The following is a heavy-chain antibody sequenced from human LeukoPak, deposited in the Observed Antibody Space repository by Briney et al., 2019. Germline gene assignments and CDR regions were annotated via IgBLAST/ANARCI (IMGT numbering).Heavy chain of an antibody. J-gene: IGHJ4*02. CDR2: ISDSGGST. CDR1: GITLSNYG. Sequence: GGSLRLTCAVSGITLSNYGMSWVRQAPGKGLEWVAGISDSGGSTNYADSVKGRFTISRDNPKNTLYLQMNSLRAEDTAVYFCAKRGVVIRVILVGFHKEAYYFESWGQGALVTVSS. V-gene: IGHV3-23*01. D-gene: IGHD3/OR15-3a*01. CDR3: AKRGVVIRVILVGFHKEAYYFES.